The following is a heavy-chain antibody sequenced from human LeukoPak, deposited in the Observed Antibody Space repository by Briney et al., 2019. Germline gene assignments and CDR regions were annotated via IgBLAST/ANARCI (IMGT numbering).Heavy chain of an antibody. CDR1: GGSISSSSYY. J-gene: IGHJ5*02. CDR3: ARQVRALTVTTFNCGFDP. CDR2: IYYSGST. V-gene: IGHV4-39*01. Sequence: SETLSLTCTVSGGSISSSSYYWGWIRQPPGKGLEWIGSIYYSGSTYYNPSLKSRVTISVDTSKNQFSLKLSSVTAADTAVYYCARQVRALTVTTFNCGFDPWGQGTLVTVSS. D-gene: IGHD4-17*01.